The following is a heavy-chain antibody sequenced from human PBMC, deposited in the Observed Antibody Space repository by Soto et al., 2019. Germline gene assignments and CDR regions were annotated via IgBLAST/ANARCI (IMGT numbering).Heavy chain of an antibody. J-gene: IGHJ4*02. CDR2: VHYSGTI. D-gene: IGHD2-21*02. CDR3: VRGADRYKCGF. V-gene: IGHV4-31*03. CDR1: GDSINNGIYY. Sequence: QVQVQESGPGLVKPSQTLSLTCTVSGDSINNGIYYWTWIRQHPGKGLEWIGHVHYSGTIYYNPSLRSRVTMSVDTSKNQVSLELSSVTVADTAVYYCVRGADRYKCGFWGQGTLVTVSS.